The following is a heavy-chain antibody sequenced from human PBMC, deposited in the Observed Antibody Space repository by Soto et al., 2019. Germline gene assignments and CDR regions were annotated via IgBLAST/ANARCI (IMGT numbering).Heavy chain of an antibody. J-gene: IGHJ4*02. D-gene: IGHD3-10*01. CDR2: IYYSGST. Sequence: SETFSLTCTVSGASISGISYSWGWIRQPPGKGLEWIGSIYYSGSTYYNPSLKSRVTISVDTSKNQFSLKLSSVTAADTAVYYCARGVRYFDYWGQGTLVTVSS. V-gene: IGHV4-39*01. CDR1: GASISGISYS. CDR3: ARGVRYFDY.